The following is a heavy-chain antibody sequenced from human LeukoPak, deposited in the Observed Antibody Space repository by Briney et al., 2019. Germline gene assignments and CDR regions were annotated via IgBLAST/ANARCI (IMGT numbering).Heavy chain of an antibody. V-gene: IGHV4-59*12. D-gene: IGHD3-3*01. Sequence: SETLSLTCTVSGGSISSYYWSWIRQPPGKGLEWIGYIYYSGSTNYNPSLKSRVTISVDTSKNQFSLKLSSVTAADTAVYYCARVYYDFWSGYFQDYYYYMDVWGKGTTVTVSS. CDR2: IYYSGST. CDR1: GGSISSYY. CDR3: ARVYYDFWSGYFQDYYYYMDV. J-gene: IGHJ6*03.